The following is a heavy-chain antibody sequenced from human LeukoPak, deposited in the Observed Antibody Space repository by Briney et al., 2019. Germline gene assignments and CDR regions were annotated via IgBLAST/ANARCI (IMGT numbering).Heavy chain of an antibody. CDR3: AKDLRYSGSPRAFDF. D-gene: IGHD1-26*01. CDR2: INPNSGGT. J-gene: IGHJ3*01. V-gene: IGHV1-2*02. Sequence: ASVKVSCKASGYTFTGYYIHWVRQAPGQGLEWMGWINPNSGGTNYAQKFQGRVTMTRDTSISTAYMELSRLRSDDTAVYYCAKDLRYSGSPRAFDFWGQGTMVTVSS. CDR1: GYTFTGYY.